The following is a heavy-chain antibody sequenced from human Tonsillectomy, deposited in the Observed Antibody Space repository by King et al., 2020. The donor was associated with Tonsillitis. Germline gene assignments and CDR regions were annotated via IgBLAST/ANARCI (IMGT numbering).Heavy chain of an antibody. J-gene: IGHJ4*02. CDR2: MIRKTDGGTT. Sequence: VQLVESGGGLVKPGGSLRLSCAASGFTFSNAWMSWVRQAPGKGLEWVGRMIRKTDGGTTDYAAPVKGRFTISRDDSKNTLYLQMNSLKTEDTAVYYCTTEPMYYYDSSGFLGGMDWGQGALVTVSS. CDR1: GFTFSNAW. D-gene: IGHD3-22*01. V-gene: IGHV3-15*01. CDR3: TTEPMYYYDSSGFLGGMD.